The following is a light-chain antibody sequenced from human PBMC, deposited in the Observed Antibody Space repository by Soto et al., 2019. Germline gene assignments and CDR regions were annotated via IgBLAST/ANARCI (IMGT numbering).Light chain of an antibody. Sequence: DIVFTQSPGTLSLSPGERATLSCSASQTVRSSSLAWYQQKPGQAPTLLIYEASTRATGIPARFSGSGSGTEFTLTISGLQSEDFAVYYCQQYNNWPPITFGQGTRLEIK. V-gene: IGKV3-15*01. CDR3: QQYNNWPPIT. CDR2: EAS. J-gene: IGKJ5*01. CDR1: QTVRSS.